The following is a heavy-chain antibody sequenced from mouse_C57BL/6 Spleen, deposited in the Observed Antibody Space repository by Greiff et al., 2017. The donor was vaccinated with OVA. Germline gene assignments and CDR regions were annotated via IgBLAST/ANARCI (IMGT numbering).Heavy chain of an antibody. Sequence: QVQLQQSGAELVKPGASVKLSCKASGYTFTSYCMHWVKQRPGRGLEWIGRIDPTNGGTQYNEKFQSKATLTVDTSSSTAYMQLRSLTSEDSAVYYCARRAQAYYYAMDYWGQGTSVTVSS. V-gene: IGHV1-72*01. D-gene: IGHD3-2*02. CDR1: GYTFTSYC. CDR2: IDPTNGGT. J-gene: IGHJ4*01. CDR3: ARRAQAYYYAMDY.